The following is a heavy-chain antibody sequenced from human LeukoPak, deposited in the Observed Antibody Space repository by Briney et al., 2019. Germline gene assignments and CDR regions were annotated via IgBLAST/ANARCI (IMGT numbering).Heavy chain of an antibody. CDR1: GFTFDDYG. CDR3: ARRRVTLVRGVDITSYYFDY. Sequence: GGSLRLSCAASGFTFDDYGMSWVRQAPGKGLEWVSGINWNGGSTGYADSVKGRFTISRDNAKNPLFLQMNSLRAEDTALYYCARRRVTLVRGVDITSYYFDYWGQGTLVTVSS. V-gene: IGHV3-20*04. J-gene: IGHJ4*02. D-gene: IGHD3-10*01. CDR2: INWNGGST.